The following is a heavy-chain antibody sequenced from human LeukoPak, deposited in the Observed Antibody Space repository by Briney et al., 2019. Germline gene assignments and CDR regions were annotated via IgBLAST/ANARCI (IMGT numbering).Heavy chain of an antibody. V-gene: IGHV3-30*18. J-gene: IGHJ4*02. D-gene: IGHD2-15*01. CDR1: EFPFSSYG. CDR2: LSYDGSNK. CDR3: AKDGSPYCSGGTCQFNYYFDY. Sequence: GGSLRLSCAASEFPFSSYGMHWVRQAPGKGLEWVAVLSYDGSNKYYVDSVKGRFTISRDNSKNTLYLQMNSLRDEDTSVYYCAKDGSPYCSGGTCQFNYYFDYWGQGTLVTVSS.